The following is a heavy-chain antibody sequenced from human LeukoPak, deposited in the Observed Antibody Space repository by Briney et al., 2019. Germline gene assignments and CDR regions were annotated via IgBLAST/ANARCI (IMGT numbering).Heavy chain of an antibody. CDR1: GYTFTSYA. D-gene: IGHD3-22*01. CDR2: ISVYNGHT. J-gene: IGHJ4*02. CDR3: ARESDYYDSSGYYDY. V-gene: IGHV1-18*01. Sequence: ASVKVSCKASGYTFTSYAITWVRQAPGQGLEWMGWISVYNGHTNYAQKLQARVTMTTDTSTSTAYMELRSLRSDDTAVYYCARESDYYDSSGYYDYWGQGTLVTVSS.